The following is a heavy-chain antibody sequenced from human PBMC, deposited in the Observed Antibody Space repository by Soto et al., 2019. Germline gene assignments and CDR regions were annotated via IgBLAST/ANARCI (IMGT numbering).Heavy chain of an antibody. D-gene: IGHD5-18*01. Sequence: QVQLQESGPGLVKPSQTLSLTCTVSGCSISSGGYYWSWIRQHPGKGLEWIVYISYSGSTYYNPSLKSRGTISVDTSKNQFSLKLSSVTAADTAVYYCARSGYSDGPNPLLYWGQGTLVTVSS. CDR1: GCSISSGGYY. CDR3: ARSGYSDGPNPLLY. J-gene: IGHJ4*02. CDR2: ISYSGST. V-gene: IGHV4-31*03.